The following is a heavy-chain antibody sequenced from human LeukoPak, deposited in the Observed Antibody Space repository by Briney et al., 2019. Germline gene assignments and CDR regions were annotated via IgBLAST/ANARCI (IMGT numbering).Heavy chain of an antibody. CDR3: ARDDVSVAGTDY. J-gene: IGHJ4*02. V-gene: IGHV1-24*01. CDR2: FHPEDGET. Sequence: ASVKVSCKVSGYTLTELSMHWVRQAPGKGLEWMGGFHPEDGETIYAQKFQGRVTMTEDTSTDTAYMELSSLRSEDTAVYYCARDDVSVAGTDYWGPGTLVTVSS. D-gene: IGHD6-19*01. CDR1: GYTLTELS.